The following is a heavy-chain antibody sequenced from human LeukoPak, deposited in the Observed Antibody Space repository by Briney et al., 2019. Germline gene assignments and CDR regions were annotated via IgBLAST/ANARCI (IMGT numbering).Heavy chain of an antibody. Sequence: GGSLRLSCAASGFTFSSYEMNWVRQPPGKGLEWVSYISSRGITIYYADSVRGRFAISRDNAKKSLDLQMNSLRDDDTAVYYFAGQGGNYWGPGTLVTVSS. CDR1: GFTFSSYE. CDR2: ISSRGITI. D-gene: IGHD3-16*01. J-gene: IGHJ4*02. V-gene: IGHV3-48*03. CDR3: AGQGGNY.